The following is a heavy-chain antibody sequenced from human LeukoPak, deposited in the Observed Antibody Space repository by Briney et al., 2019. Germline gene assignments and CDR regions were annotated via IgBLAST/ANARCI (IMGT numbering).Heavy chain of an antibody. CDR1: GYTFTDHY. Sequence: ASVKVSCKTSGYTFTDHYMHWVRQAPGQGLEWMGIINPSGGSTSYAQKFQGRVTMTRDTSTSTVYMELSSLRSEDTAVYYCARGGSSRAVYYYMDVWGKGTTVTVSS. D-gene: IGHD6-13*01. J-gene: IGHJ6*03. V-gene: IGHV1-46*01. CDR2: INPSGGST. CDR3: ARGGSSRAVYYYMDV.